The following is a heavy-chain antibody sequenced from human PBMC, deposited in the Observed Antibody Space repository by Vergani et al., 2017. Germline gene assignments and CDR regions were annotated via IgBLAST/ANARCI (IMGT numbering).Heavy chain of an antibody. J-gene: IGHJ6*02. CDR2: VDPEDGET. Sequence: EVQLVQSGAEVKKPGATMKISCKVSGYTFTDHYMHWVKQAPGKGLEWMGLVDPEDGETIYAEKFKGRVTIAADTSTDTAHLELSSLRSEDTAVYYCATRQTVTTGGKEVWGQGTTVIVSS. CDR1: GYTFTDHY. CDR3: ATRQTVTTGGKEV. V-gene: IGHV1-69-2*01. D-gene: IGHD4-17*01.